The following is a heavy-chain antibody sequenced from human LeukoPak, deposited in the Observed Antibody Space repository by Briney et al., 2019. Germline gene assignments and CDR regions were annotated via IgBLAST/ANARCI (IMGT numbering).Heavy chain of an antibody. J-gene: IGHJ6*02. V-gene: IGHV1-18*01. Sequence: ASVKVSCKASGYTLTSYGISWVRQAPGQGLEWMGWISAYNGNTNYAQKLQGRVTMTTDTSTSTAYMELRSLRSDDTAVYYCARDRVFTMIAVVIKSYGMDVWGQGTTVTVSS. CDR2: ISAYNGNT. D-gene: IGHD3-22*01. CDR3: ARDRVFTMIAVVIKSYGMDV. CDR1: GYTLTSYG.